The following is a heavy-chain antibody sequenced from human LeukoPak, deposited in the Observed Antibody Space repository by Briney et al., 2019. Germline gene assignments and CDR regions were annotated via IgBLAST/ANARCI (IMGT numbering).Heavy chain of an antibody. J-gene: IGHJ4*02. CDR2: INHSGST. Sequence: SETLSLTCAVYGGSFSGYYWSWIRQPPGKGLEWIGGINHSGSTNYNPSLKSRVTISVDTSKNQFSLKLSSVTAADTAVYYCARPGYSSGWTNWGQGTLVTVSS. CDR1: GGSFSGYY. D-gene: IGHD6-19*01. CDR3: ARPGYSSGWTN. V-gene: IGHV4-34*01.